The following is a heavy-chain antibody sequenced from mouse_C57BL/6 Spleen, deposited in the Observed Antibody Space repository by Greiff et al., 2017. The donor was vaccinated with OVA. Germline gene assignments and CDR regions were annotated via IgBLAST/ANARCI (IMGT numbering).Heavy chain of an antibody. J-gene: IGHJ2*01. CDR3: ARLRPDY. CDR1: GYTFTGYW. Sequence: VQLQESGAELMKPGASVKLSCKATGYTFTGYWIEWVKQRPGHGLEWIGELLPGSGSTNYHEKFKGKATFTADTSSNTAYMQLSSLTTEDSAIYYCARLRPDYWGQGTTLTVSS. V-gene: IGHV1-9*01. CDR2: LLPGSGST. D-gene: IGHD1-1*01.